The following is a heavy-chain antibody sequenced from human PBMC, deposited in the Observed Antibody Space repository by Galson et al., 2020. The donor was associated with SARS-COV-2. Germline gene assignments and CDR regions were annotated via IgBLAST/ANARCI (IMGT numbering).Heavy chain of an antibody. V-gene: IGHV3-21*01. CDR2: ISSSSYI. Sequence: GGSLRLSCAASGFTFSSYSMNWVRQAPGKGLEWVSSISSSSYIYYADSVKGRFTISRDNAKNSLYLQMNSLRAEDTAVYYCARGDYSSSWYDYYYMDVWGKGTTVTVSS. CDR3: ARGDYSSSWYDYYYMDV. CDR1: GFTFSSYS. D-gene: IGHD6-13*01. J-gene: IGHJ6*03.